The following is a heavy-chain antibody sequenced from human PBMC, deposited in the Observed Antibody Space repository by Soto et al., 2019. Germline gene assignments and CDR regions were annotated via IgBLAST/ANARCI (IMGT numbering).Heavy chain of an antibody. CDR2: IIPIFGTA. CDR1: GGTFSSYA. J-gene: IGHJ6*02. V-gene: IGHV1-69*06. D-gene: IGHD2-2*01. Sequence: SVKVSCKASGGTFSSYAISWVRQAPGQGLEWMGGIIPIFGTANYAQKFQGRVTITADKSTSTAYMELSSLRSEDTAVYYCARVEHCSSTSCPAVGAVYYYYGMDVWGQGTTVTVS. CDR3: ARVEHCSSTSCPAVGAVYYYYGMDV.